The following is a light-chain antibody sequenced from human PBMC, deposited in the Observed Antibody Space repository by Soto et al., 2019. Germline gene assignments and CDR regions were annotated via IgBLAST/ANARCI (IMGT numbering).Light chain of an antibody. Sequence: DIQMTQSPSSLSASVEDRVIITCRASQSISNHLNWYQQKPGKAPKLLIFAASSLQSGVPSRFSGSRSGQELTLTISSLQPEDFATYYCKQSYSSHPTFGRGTKVDIX. J-gene: IGKJ1*01. V-gene: IGKV1-39*01. CDR3: KQSYSSHPT. CDR2: AAS. CDR1: QSISNH.